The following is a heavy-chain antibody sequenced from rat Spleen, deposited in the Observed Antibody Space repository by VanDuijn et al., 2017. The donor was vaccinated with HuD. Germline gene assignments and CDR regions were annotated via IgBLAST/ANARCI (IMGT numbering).Heavy chain of an antibody. Sequence: EVQLVESGGGLVQPGRSLKLSCAASGFTFSDYGMAWVRQAPTKGLEWVTSINPSGGATYYRDSVKGRFTVSRDNAKSTLYLQMDSLRSEDTATYYCARQDTSGYSNWFAYWGQGTLVTVSS. D-gene: IGHD4-3*01. J-gene: IGHJ3*01. V-gene: IGHV5S13*01. CDR1: GFTFSDYG. CDR3: ARQDTSGYSNWFAY. CDR2: INPSGGAT.